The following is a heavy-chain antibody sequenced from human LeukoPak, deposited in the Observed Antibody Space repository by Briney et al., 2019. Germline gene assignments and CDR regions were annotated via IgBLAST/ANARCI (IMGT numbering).Heavy chain of an antibody. D-gene: IGHD6-13*01. CDR2: VYHGGTI. Sequence: KPSGTLSLTCVVSGASISSSNWWNWVRQPPGEGLEWIGEVYHGGTINYNPSLKSRVTMSMDRSKNQFSLNLNSVTAADTAVYYCARDKQGTSGTWYFDSWGQGTLVTVSS. J-gene: IGHJ4*02. V-gene: IGHV4-4*02. CDR1: GASISSSNW. CDR3: ARDKQGTSGTWYFDS.